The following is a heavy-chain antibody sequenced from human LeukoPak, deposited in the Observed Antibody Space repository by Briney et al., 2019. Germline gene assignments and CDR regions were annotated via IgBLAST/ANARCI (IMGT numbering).Heavy chain of an antibody. CDR2: IIPIFGTA. D-gene: IGHD6-13*01. J-gene: IGHJ6*03. V-gene: IGHV1-69*06. CDR3: ARKARTIAAAGPNYYYYYMDV. CDR1: GGTFSSYA. Sequence: VASVKVSCKASGGTFSSYAISWVRQAPGQGLEWMGGIIPIFGTANYAQKFQGRVTITADKSTSTAYMELSSLRSEDTAVYYCARKARTIAAAGPNYYYYYMDVWGKGTTVTVSS.